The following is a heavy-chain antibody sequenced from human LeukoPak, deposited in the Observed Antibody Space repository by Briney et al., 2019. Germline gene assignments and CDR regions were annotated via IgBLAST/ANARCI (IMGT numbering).Heavy chain of an antibody. Sequence: ASVKVSCKASGYTFTSYDINWVRQASGQGLEWMGWMNPNSGNTGYAQKFQGRVTMTRNTSISTAYMELSSLRSEDTAVYYCVLVPAAKVRWFDPWGQGTLVTVSS. V-gene: IGHV1-8*01. CDR1: GYTFTSYD. J-gene: IGHJ5*02. CDR2: MNPNSGNT. D-gene: IGHD2-2*01. CDR3: VLVPAAKVRWFDP.